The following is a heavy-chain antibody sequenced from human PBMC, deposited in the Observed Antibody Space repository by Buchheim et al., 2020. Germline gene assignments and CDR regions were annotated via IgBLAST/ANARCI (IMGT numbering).Heavy chain of an antibody. V-gene: IGHV3-30-3*01. CDR2: ISYDGSDA. Sequence: QVQLVESGGGVVQPGRSLRPSCVASGFTLRRYAFHWVRQAPGKGLEWVAVISYDGSDAYYADSVRGRFTISRDNSKNTLYMQMNSLRPEDTAVYYCAREKRYYDSSGYSPQYTYGMDVWGQGTT. J-gene: IGHJ6*02. CDR1: GFTLRRYA. D-gene: IGHD3-22*01. CDR3: AREKRYYDSSGYSPQYTYGMDV.